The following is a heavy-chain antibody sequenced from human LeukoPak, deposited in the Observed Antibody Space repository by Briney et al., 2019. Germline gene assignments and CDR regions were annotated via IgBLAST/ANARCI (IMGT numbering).Heavy chain of an antibody. J-gene: IGHJ4*02. D-gene: IGHD6-19*01. Sequence: GGSLRLSCAASGFTFSDYYMNWVRQAPGKGLEWGSSISSSSSYIYYADSLRGRFTFSRDNAKNSLYLQMNSLRAEYTAIYYCARDRVAVVRLPIDYWGQGTLVTVSS. V-gene: IGHV3-21*01. CDR1: GFTFSDYY. CDR3: ARDRVAVVRLPIDY. CDR2: ISSSSSYI.